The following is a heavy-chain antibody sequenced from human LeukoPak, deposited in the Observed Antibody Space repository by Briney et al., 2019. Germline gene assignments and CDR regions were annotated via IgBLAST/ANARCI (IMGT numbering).Heavy chain of an antibody. D-gene: IGHD2-15*01. CDR2: ISAYNGNT. CDR3: ARVAKLYCSGGSCYYRYYFDY. J-gene: IGHJ4*02. Sequence: ASVKVSCKASGYTFTSYGISWVRQAPGQGLEWMGWISAYNGNTNYAQKLQGRVTMTTDTSTSTAYMEQRSLRSDDTAVYYCARVAKLYCSGGSCYYRYYFDYWGQGTLVTVSS. V-gene: IGHV1-18*01. CDR1: GYTFTSYG.